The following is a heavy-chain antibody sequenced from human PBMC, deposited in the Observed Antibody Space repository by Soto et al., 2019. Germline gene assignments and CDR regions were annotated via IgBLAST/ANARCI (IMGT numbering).Heavy chain of an antibody. Sequence: PGGSLRLSCAASGFTFSDYYMSWIRQAPGKGLEWVSYISSSSSYTNYADSVKGRFTISRDNAKNSLYLQMNSLRAEDTAVYYCARDGGYYYDSSGYPPMDWFDPWGQGTLVTVSS. D-gene: IGHD3-22*01. CDR3: ARDGGYYYDSSGYPPMDWFDP. CDR1: GFTFSDYY. CDR2: ISSSSSYT. V-gene: IGHV3-11*06. J-gene: IGHJ5*02.